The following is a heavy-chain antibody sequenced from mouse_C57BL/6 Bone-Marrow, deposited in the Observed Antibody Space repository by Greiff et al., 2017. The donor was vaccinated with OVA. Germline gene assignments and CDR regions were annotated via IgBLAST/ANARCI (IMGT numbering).Heavy chain of an antibody. D-gene: IGHD1-1*01. CDR3: AREVAERYCDD. V-gene: IGHV1-78*01. CDR2: IYPRAGST. J-gene: IGHJ1*03. CDR1: GYTFTDHT. Sequence: SDAELVKPGASVKISCKASGYTFTDHTMHWMKQRPEQGLEWIGYIYPRAGSTKYNEKFKGKATLTADKSSSTAYMQLNSLTSEDSAVYCCAREVAERYCDDWGTGTTVTVSS.